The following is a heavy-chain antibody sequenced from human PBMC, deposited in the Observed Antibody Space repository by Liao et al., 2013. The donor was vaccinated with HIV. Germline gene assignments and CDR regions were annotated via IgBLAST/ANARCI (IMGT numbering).Heavy chain of an antibody. Sequence: QLQLQESGPGLVKPSETLSLTCTVSGGSISSSSYYWGWIRQPPGKGLEWIGSIYYSGSTYYNPSLKSRVTISVDTSENQFSLKVTSMTAADTAVYYCARAETYYDFWRGYRDHTWFDPWGQGTLVTVSS. V-gene: IGHV4-39*07. CDR3: ARAETYYDFWRGYRDHTWFDP. D-gene: IGHD3-3*01. CDR2: IYYSGST. CDR1: GGSISSSSYY. J-gene: IGHJ5*02.